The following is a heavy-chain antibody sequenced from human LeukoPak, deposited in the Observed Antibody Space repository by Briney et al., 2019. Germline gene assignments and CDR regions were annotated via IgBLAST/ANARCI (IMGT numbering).Heavy chain of an antibody. J-gene: IGHJ4*02. CDR3: ARVSDSGGWYFNLDY. Sequence: SETLSLTCTVSGGSISSYYWSWIRQPPGKGLEGLGYIYYTGSTKYNPSLKSRVTISLDTSKNHFSLNLRSVTATDTAVYYCARVSDSGGWYFNLDYWGQGILVTVSS. CDR1: GGSISSYY. D-gene: IGHD6-19*01. V-gene: IGHV4-59*01. CDR2: IYYTGST.